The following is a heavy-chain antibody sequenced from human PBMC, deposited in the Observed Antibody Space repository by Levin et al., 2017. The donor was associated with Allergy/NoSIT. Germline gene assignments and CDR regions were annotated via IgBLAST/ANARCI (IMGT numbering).Heavy chain of an antibody. V-gene: IGHV1-69*01. CDR1: GGTFSSYA. CDR3: AVEYYDGWGSYYKAALPRFDY. J-gene: IGHJ4*02. D-gene: IGHD3-10*01. CDR2: IIPIFGTA. Sequence: KISCKASGGTFSSYAISWVRQAPGQGLGWMGGIIPIFGTANYAQKFQGRVTIPADESTSTAYMELSSLRSEDTAVYYCAVEYYDGWGSYYKAALPRFDYWGQGTLVTVSS.